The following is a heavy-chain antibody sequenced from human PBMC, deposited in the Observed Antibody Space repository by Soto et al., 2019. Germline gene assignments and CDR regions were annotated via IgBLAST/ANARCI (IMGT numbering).Heavy chain of an antibody. CDR3: ARRGGRGLDF. J-gene: IGHJ6*02. V-gene: IGHV1-69*01. CDR1: GGTFSGYS. D-gene: IGHD6-25*01. CDR2: IIPIFDTT. Sequence: QVRLVQSGPELRRPGSSVTVSCPASGGTFSGYSVNWVRQAPGQGLEWMGEIIPIFDTTTHAPRFQGRLTFTADASTPTVFLVLNSLTPDDTAVYYCARRGGRGLDFWGQGTTVTVAS.